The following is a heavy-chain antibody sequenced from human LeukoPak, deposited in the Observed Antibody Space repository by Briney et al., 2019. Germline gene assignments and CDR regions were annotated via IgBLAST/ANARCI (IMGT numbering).Heavy chain of an antibody. CDR2: ISSSGSTI. J-gene: IGHJ4*02. CDR1: GFTFSSYE. D-gene: IGHD3-9*01. V-gene: IGHV3-48*03. CDR3: ARGGEGPENVLRYFDWQYYLGPFDY. Sequence: PGGSLRLSCAASGFTFSSYEMNWVRQAPGKGLEWVSYISSSGSTIYYADSVKGRFTISRDNAKNSLYLQMNSLRAEDTAVYYCARGGEGPENVLRYFDWQYYLGPFDYWGQGTLVTVSS.